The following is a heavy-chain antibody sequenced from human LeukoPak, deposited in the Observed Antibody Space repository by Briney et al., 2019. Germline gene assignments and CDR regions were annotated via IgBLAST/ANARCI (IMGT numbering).Heavy chain of an antibody. Sequence: TVRVSCVASGGTFSSYAISWVRQAPGQGLEWMGRIISIFGTANYAQTLQGRVTITAEKSTSTAYMELSSLRSEDTAVYYCARVPLLVTGYPDYWGRGTLVTVSS. J-gene: IGHJ4*02. CDR1: GGTFSSYA. CDR2: IISIFGTA. D-gene: IGHD3-9*01. CDR3: ARVPLLVTGYPDY. V-gene: IGHV1-69*06.